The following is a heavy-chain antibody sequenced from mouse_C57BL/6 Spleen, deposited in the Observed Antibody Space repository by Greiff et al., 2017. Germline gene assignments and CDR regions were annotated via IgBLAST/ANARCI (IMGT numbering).Heavy chain of an antibody. Sequence: QVQLQQSGAELVRPGASVTLSYKASGYTFTDYEMHWVKQTPVHGLEWIGAIDPETGGTAYNQKFKGKAILTADKSSSTAYMELRSLTSEDSAVYYCTRGNSLFDYWGQGTTLTVSS. CDR1: GYTFTDYE. CDR3: TRGNSLFDY. CDR2: IDPETGGT. V-gene: IGHV1-15*01. J-gene: IGHJ2*01.